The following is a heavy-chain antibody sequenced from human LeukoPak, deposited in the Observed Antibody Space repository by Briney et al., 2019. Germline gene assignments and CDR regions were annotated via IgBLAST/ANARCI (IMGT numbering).Heavy chain of an antibody. CDR1: GFTFGDYA. Sequence: GGSLRLSCTASGFTFGDYAMSWVRQAPGKGLEWVAVIWYDGSNKYYADSVKGRFTISRDSSKNTLYLQMNSLRAEDTAVYYCAKDGSGGGWKWFDPWGQGTLVTVSS. CDR3: AKDGSGGGWKWFDP. CDR2: IWYDGSNK. J-gene: IGHJ5*02. D-gene: IGHD2-15*01. V-gene: IGHV3-33*06.